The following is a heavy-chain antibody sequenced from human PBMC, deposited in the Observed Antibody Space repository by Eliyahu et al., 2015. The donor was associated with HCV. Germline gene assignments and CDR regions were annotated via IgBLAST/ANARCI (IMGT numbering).Heavy chain of an antibody. D-gene: IGHD1-26*01. J-gene: IGHJ3*02. Sequence: EVQLVESGGGLVQPGGSLRLSCAASGFTVXDNYMSWVRQAPGKGLEWVSVIYSGAIPYYADSVQGRFTISRDNSKNTLYLHMNSLRPEDTALYYCVRRPYSGSQTGAFDIWGQGTMVTVSS. CDR2: IYSGAIP. CDR1: GFTVXDNY. V-gene: IGHV3-66*02. CDR3: VRRPYSGSQTGAFDI.